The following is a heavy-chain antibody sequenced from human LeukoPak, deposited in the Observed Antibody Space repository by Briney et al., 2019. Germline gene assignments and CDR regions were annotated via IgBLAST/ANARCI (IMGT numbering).Heavy chain of an antibody. CDR2: ISGSGGST. CDR1: GFTFSSYA. Sequence: GGSLRLSRAASGFTFSSYAMSWVRQAPGKELEWVSAISGSGGSTYYADSVKGRFTISRDNSKNTLYLQMNSLRAEDTAVYYCAKDLVSVGYYDSSGYYIYWGQGTLVTVSS. J-gene: IGHJ4*02. CDR3: AKDLVSVGYYDSSGYYIY. V-gene: IGHV3-23*01. D-gene: IGHD3-22*01.